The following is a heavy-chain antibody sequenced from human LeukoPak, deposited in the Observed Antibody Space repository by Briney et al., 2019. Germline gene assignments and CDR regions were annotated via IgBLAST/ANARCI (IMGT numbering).Heavy chain of an antibody. V-gene: IGHV1-2*02. D-gene: IGHD2-2*01. CDR2: INPNSGGT. J-gene: IGHJ4*02. CDR1: GYTFTGYY. Sequence: ASVKVSCKASGYTFTGYYMHWVRQAPGQGLGWMGWINPNSGGTNYAQKFQGRVTITADESTSTAYMELSSLRSEDTAVYYCAGQMGQLLFYWGQGTLVTVSS. CDR3: AGQMGQLLFY.